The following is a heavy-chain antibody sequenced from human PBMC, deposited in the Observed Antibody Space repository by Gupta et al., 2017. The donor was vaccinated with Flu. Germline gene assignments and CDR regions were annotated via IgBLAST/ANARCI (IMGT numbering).Heavy chain of an antibody. CDR1: GFTFSSYW. CDR2: IKQDGSDK. D-gene: IGHD5-12*01. V-gene: IGHV3-7*01. J-gene: IGHJ5*02. Sequence: EVQLVESGGGLVQPGGSLRLSCAASGFTFSSYWMTWVRQAPGKGLEWVANIKQDGSDKYYVDSVKGRFTISRDNAKNSLYLQMNSLRAEDTAVYYCAREPLGYSAYGNWFDPWGQGTLVTVSS. CDR3: AREPLGYSAYGNWFDP.